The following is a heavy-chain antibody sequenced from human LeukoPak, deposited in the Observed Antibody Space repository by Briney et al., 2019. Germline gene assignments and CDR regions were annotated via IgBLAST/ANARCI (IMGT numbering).Heavy chain of an antibody. Sequence: GGSLRLSCAASGFTFSSYWMHWVRQAPGKGLVWVSRIDRDGSRINYADSVKGRFTISRDNGKNTLFLQMNSLRAEDAAVYYCVRGNDYGGPHYWGQGTLVTVSS. D-gene: IGHD4-23*01. CDR2: IDRDGSRI. V-gene: IGHV3-74*01. CDR1: GFTFSSYW. CDR3: VRGNDYGGPHY. J-gene: IGHJ4*02.